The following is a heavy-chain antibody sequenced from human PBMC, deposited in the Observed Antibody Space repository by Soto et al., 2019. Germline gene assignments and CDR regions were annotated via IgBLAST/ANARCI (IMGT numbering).Heavy chain of an antibody. CDR1: GGNFSTYA. D-gene: IGHD1-26*01. Sequence: QVQLVQSGAEVKKPGSSVKVSCKTSGGNFSTYAITWVRQAPGQGLEWMGGIIPIFGTTNYAQKFQGRITITADEPTKTAYMELSSLRSEDTAVYYCARDRNNREYFHQWGQGTLVSVSS. V-gene: IGHV1-69*12. CDR2: IIPIFGTT. J-gene: IGHJ1*01. CDR3: ARDRNNREYFHQ.